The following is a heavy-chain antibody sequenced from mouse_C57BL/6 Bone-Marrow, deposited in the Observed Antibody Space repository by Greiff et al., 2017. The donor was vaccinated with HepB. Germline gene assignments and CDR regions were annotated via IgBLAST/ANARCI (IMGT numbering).Heavy chain of an antibody. CDR2: ISDGGSYT. V-gene: IGHV5-4*01. J-gene: IGHJ3*01. CDR3: ARDPPLAY. Sequence: VATISDGGSYTDYPDNVKGRFTISRDNAKNNLYLQMSHLKSEDTAMYYCARDPPLAYWGQGTLVTVSA.